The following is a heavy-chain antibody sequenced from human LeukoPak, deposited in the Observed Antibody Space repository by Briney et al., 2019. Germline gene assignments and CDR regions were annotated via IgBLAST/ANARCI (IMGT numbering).Heavy chain of an antibody. J-gene: IGHJ6*03. D-gene: IGHD4-11*01. CDR3: ARATHYYYYMDV. CDR2: MRFDGRYE. CDR1: GFTFSTYG. Sequence: GGSLKLSCAASGFTFSTYGMHWVRQAPGKGLEWVAFMRFDGRYEEYADSVKGRFTISRDNSKNTLLVQMNSLRAEDTAVYYCARATHYYYYMDVWGKGTTVTVSS. V-gene: IGHV3-30*02.